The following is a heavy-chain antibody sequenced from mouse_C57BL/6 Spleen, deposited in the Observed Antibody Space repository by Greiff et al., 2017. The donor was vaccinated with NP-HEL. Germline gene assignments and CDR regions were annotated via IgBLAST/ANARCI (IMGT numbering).Heavy chain of an antibody. V-gene: IGHV1-54*01. CDR2: INPGSGGT. CDR1: GYAFTNYL. D-gene: IGHD2-3*01. Sequence: QVQLKQSGAELVRPGTSVKVSCKASGYAFTNYLIEWVKQRPGQGLEWIGVINPGSGGTNYNEKFKGKATLTADKSSSTAYMQLSSLTSEDSAVYFCAYYDGYRFAYWGQGTLVTVSA. CDR3: AYYDGYRFAY. J-gene: IGHJ3*01.